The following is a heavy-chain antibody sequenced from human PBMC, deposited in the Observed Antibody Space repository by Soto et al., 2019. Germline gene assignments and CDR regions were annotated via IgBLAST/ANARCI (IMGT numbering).Heavy chain of an antibody. J-gene: IGHJ5*02. Sequence: EVQLSESGGGLVQPGGSLRLSCAASGFTFSNYAMSWVRQAPGKGLEWVSAISGSGISTYYADSVKGRFTISRDNSKNTLYLQMNSLRAEDTAMYYCARDHKFGEPPWGQGTLVTVSS. CDR1: GFTFSNYA. V-gene: IGHV3-23*01. CDR2: ISGSGIST. CDR3: ARDHKFGEPP. D-gene: IGHD3-10*01.